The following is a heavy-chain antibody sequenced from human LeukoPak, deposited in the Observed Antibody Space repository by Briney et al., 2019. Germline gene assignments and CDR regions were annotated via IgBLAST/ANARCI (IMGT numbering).Heavy chain of an antibody. CDR2: IYYSGST. CDR1: GGSISSGGYY. CDR3: ARGSGYDFWSGYYTDY. D-gene: IGHD3-3*01. J-gene: IGHJ4*02. V-gene: IGHV4-31*03. Sequence: SETLSLTCTVSGGSISSGGYYWSWIRQHPGKGLEWIGYIYYSGSTYYNPSLKSRVTISVDTSKNQFSLKLSSVTAADTAVYYCARGSGYDFWSGYYTDYWGQGTLVTVSS.